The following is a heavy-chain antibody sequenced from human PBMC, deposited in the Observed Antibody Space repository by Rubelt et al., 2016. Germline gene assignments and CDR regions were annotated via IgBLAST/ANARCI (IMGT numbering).Heavy chain of an antibody. J-gene: IGHJ4*02. CDR2: IISDGTTT. CDR1: GISFSYYW. V-gene: IGHV3-74*01. Sequence: SGISFSYYWMHWVRQVPGKGLEWVSRIISDGTTTDYADSVRGRFIISRDNAKNILYLQMNSLRAEDTALYYCAKDMGFHYGSGVDYWGQGTLVTVSS. D-gene: IGHD3-10*01. CDR3: AKDMGFHYGSGVDY.